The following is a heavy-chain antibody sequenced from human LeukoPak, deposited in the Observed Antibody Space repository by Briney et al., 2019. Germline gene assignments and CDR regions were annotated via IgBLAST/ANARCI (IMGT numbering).Heavy chain of an antibody. CDR1: GFSFSSYG. D-gene: IGHD7-27*01. J-gene: IGHJ4*02. V-gene: IGHV3-30*02. CDR2: IRSDGSNK. Sequence: GGSLRLSCAGSGFSFSSYGMHWVRQAPGKGLEWMAFIRSDGSNKYYADSVKGRFTISRDNSKNTLYLQMNSLSAEDTAVYYCARGHWGLDYWGRGTLVTVSS. CDR3: ARGHWGLDY.